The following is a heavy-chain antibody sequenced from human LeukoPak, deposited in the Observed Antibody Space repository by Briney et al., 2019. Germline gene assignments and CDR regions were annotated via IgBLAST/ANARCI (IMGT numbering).Heavy chain of an antibody. J-gene: IGHJ4*02. CDR1: GFTFSSYS. Sequence: KTGGSLRLSCAASGFTFSSYSMNWVRQAPGKGLEWVSSISSSSSYIYYADSVKGRFTISRDNAKNSLYLQMNSLRAEDTAVYYCARDPSGYEPLYYFDYWGQGTLVTVSS. D-gene: IGHD5-12*01. CDR3: ARDPSGYEPLYYFDY. CDR2: ISSSSSYI. V-gene: IGHV3-21*01.